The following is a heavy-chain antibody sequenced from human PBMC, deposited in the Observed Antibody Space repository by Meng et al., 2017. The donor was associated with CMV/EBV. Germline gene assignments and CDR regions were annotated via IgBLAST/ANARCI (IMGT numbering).Heavy chain of an antibody. Sequence: GGSPRLSCAASGFTFDDYGMSWVRQAPGKGLEWVSGINWNGGSTGYADSVKGRFTISRDNAKNSLYLQMNSLRAEDTALYYCARDRASGSFLYYYYGMDVWGQGTTVTVSS. CDR2: INWNGGST. CDR1: GFTFDDYG. J-gene: IGHJ6*02. D-gene: IGHD3-10*01. V-gene: IGHV3-20*04. CDR3: ARDRASGSFLYYYYGMDV.